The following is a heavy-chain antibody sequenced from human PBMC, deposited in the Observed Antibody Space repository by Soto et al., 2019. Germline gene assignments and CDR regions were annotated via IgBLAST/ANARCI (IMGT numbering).Heavy chain of an antibody. J-gene: IGHJ6*02. CDR3: AEGDGGLRDNWKCYYCPFDV. CDR2: ISPMYGTA. CDR1: GGTFSRYA. Sequence: QVQLVQSGAAVKKPGSSVKVSCKASGGTFSRYAFSWLRQAPEQGPEWMGGISPMYGTANYAQKFQGRVTIIADRSKNTFYMELSSLRTEDTAVYYCAEGDGGLRDNWKCYYCPFDVWCPGTSVTVSS. D-gene: IGHD1-1*01. V-gene: IGHV1-69*14.